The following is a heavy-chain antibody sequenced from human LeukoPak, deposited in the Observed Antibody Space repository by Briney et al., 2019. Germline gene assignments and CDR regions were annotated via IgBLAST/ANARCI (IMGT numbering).Heavy chain of an antibody. CDR2: IYYSGST. J-gene: IGHJ5*02. CDR3: ARGRGSSGWTRVVWFDP. V-gene: IGHV4-39*07. D-gene: IGHD6-19*01. Sequence: PSETLSLTCTVSGGSISSGSYYWSWIRQPPGKGLEWIGSIYYSGSTNYNPSLKSRVTISVDTSKNQFSLKLSSVTAADTAVYYCARGRGSSGWTRVVWFDPWGQGTLVTVSS. CDR1: GGSISSGSYY.